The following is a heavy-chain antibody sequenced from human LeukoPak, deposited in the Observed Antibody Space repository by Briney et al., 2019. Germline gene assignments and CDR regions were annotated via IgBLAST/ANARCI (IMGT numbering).Heavy chain of an antibody. CDR2: ISGSGGST. CDR1: GFTFSSYA. D-gene: IGHD2-15*01. Sequence: GGSLRLSCAASGFTFSSYAMSWVRQAPGKGLEWVSAISGSGGSTYYADSVKGRFTISRDNSKNTLYLQMNSLRAEDTAVYYCAKTGVVVPYYYYMDVWGKGTTVTVSS. V-gene: IGHV3-23*01. CDR3: AKTGVVVPYYYYMDV. J-gene: IGHJ6*03.